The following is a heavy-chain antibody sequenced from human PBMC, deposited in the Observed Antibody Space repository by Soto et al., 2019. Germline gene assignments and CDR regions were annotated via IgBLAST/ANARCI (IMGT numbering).Heavy chain of an antibody. CDR2: IIPIFGTA. CDR3: ARDYYDSSGYLAEYYFDY. CDR1: GGTFSSYA. J-gene: IGHJ4*02. D-gene: IGHD3-22*01. V-gene: IGHV1-69*13. Sequence: SVKVSCKASGGTFSSYAVSWVRQAPGQGLEWMGGIIPIFGTANYAQKFQGRVTITADESTSTAYMELSGLRSEDTAVYYCARDYYDSSGYLAEYYFDYWGQGTLVTVSS.